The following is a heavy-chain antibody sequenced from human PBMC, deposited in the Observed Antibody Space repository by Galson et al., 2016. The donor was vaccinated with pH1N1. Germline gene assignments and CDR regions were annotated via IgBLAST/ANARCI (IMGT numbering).Heavy chain of an antibody. Sequence: CAISGDSVSSNSAAWNWIRQSPSRGLEWLRRTYYRSKWFYDYEISVKSRITINPDTSKNQFSLQLNSVTPEDTAVYYCARGVIDYDFWSGYQDHDAFDIWGQGTFVIVSS. CDR2: TYYRSKWFY. CDR1: GDSVSSNSAA. V-gene: IGHV6-1*01. CDR3: ARGVIDYDFWSGYQDHDAFDI. J-gene: IGHJ3*02. D-gene: IGHD3-3*01.